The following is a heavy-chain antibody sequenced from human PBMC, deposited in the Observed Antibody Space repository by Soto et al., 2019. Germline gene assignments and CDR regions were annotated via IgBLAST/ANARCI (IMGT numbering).Heavy chain of an antibody. V-gene: IGHV3-7*01. CDR3: ARDPTVGDYST. Sequence: GGSLRLSCAASGFNFASSWMSWVRQAPGKGPEWVANIKTDGSDKFYVDSVRGRFTISRDNAKSSLYLQMNSLRAEDTAIYYCARDPTVGDYSTWGQGTLVTVSS. J-gene: IGHJ5*02. CDR2: IKTDGSDK. CDR1: GFNFASSW. D-gene: IGHD4-4*01.